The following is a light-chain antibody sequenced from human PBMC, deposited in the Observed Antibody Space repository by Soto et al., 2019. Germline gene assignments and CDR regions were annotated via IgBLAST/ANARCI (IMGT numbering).Light chain of an antibody. CDR1: QSISSW. CDR2: DAS. V-gene: IGKV1-5*01. Sequence: QMTYSRSTLSSSVGDRVPITCRSGQSISSWLAWYQQKPRKAPKLLIYDASSLESGVPSRISSSGSGTEYSLTISSRLPDDVAAYYCQQHNRNSPLTFGRGTKVDIK. CDR3: QQHNRNSPLT. J-gene: IGKJ4*01.